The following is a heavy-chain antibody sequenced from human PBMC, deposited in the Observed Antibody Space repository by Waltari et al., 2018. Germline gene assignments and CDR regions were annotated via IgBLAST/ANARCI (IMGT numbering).Heavy chain of an antibody. CDR3: ARAPPGDYALKGAFDI. Sequence: QVQLVQSGAEVKKPGSSVKVSCKASGGTFSSYAISWVRQAPGQGLDWMGGIIPIFGTANYAQKFQGRVTITTDESTSTAYMELSSLRSEDTAVYYCARAPPGDYALKGAFDIWGQGTMVTVSS. V-gene: IGHV1-69*05. CDR1: GGTFSSYA. D-gene: IGHD4-17*01. J-gene: IGHJ3*02. CDR2: IIPIFGTA.